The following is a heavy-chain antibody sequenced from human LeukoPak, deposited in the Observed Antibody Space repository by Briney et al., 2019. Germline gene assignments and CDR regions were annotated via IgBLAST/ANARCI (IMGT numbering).Heavy chain of an antibody. CDR1: GYTFTGYY. V-gene: IGHV1-2*02. CDR2: INPNSGGT. J-gene: IGHJ6*02. CDR3: ARAYLGGVVVPAAIYYYYYYGMDV. D-gene: IGHD2-2*01. Sequence: RASVKVSCRASGYTFTGYYMHWVRQAPGQGLEWMGWINPNSGGTNYAQKFQGRVTTTRDTTISTAYMELSRLRSDDTAVYYCARAYLGGVVVPAAIYYYYYYGMDVWGQGTTVTVSS.